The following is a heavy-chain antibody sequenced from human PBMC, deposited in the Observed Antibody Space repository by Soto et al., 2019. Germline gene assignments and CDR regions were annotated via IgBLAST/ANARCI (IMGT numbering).Heavy chain of an antibody. CDR3: VRQPNTPMAAED. J-gene: IGHJ4*02. CDR2: IYYSGTT. V-gene: IGHV4-39*01. D-gene: IGHD2-8*01. CDR1: GASISSPSYY. Sequence: SETLSLTCTVSGASISSPSYYWGWIRQSPGKGLEWIGSIYYSGTTPYNPSLESRVTLSVDTSNMQFSLDLTSVTASDTAIYYCVRQPNTPMAAEDWGQGTLVTVSS.